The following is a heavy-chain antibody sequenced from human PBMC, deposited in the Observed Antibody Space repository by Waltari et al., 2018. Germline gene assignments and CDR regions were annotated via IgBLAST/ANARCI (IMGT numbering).Heavy chain of an antibody. D-gene: IGHD5-12*01. CDR2: ISGSGCNT. CDR3: AKDGREVATNHEWFDY. Sequence: EVQLVESGGGLVQPGGSLILSCAASGFTFSSYAISWVRQAPGKWLEWVSSISGSGCNTYYADSVKGRFTISRDNSKNTLYLQLNSLRVEDTAVYYCAKDGREVATNHEWFDYGGQGTLVTVSS. CDR1: GFTFSSYA. J-gene: IGHJ4*02. V-gene: IGHV3-23*04.